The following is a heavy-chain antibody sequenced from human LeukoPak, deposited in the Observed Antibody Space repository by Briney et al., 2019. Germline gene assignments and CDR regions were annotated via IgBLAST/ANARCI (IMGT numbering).Heavy chain of an antibody. CDR1: GGSFSGYY. CDR3: ARGSSSGWYSKVDY. D-gene: IGHD6-19*01. V-gene: IGHV4-34*01. J-gene: IGHJ4*02. CDR2: INHSGST. Sequence: PSETLSLTCAVYGGSFSGYYWSWIRQPPGKGLEWIGEINHSGSTNYNPSLKSRVTISVDTPKNQFSLKLSSVTAADTAVYYCARGSSSGWYSKVDYWGQGTLVTVSS.